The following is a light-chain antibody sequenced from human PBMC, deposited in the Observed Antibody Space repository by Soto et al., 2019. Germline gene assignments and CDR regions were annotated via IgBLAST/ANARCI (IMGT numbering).Light chain of an antibody. J-gene: IGKJ2*01. Sequence: EIVLTQSPGTLSLSPGERATLSCRASQSVSSPYLAWYQQKPGQAPRLLIYGTSSRATGIPDRFSGSGSGTDFTLTISRLEPEDFAVYYCQQYGSSRYTFGPGTKLEIK. CDR3: QQYGSSRYT. CDR1: QSVSSPY. V-gene: IGKV3-20*01. CDR2: GTS.